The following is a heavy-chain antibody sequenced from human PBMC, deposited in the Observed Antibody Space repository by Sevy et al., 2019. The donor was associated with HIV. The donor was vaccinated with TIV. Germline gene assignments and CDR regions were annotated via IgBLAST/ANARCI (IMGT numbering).Heavy chain of an antibody. V-gene: IGHV3-30-3*01. CDR3: ARPRANYVDHYFFYAMDV. D-gene: IGHD4-17*01. CDR1: GFAFSNYYA. Sequence: GGSLRLSCAASGFAFSNYYAMHWVRQAPGKGLEWVALISYDGSDTYYADSVKGRFTVSRDNFKNTLFLQMNSLTTEDTAVYYWARPRANYVDHYFFYAMDVWAQGTTVTVSS. CDR2: ISYDGSDT. J-gene: IGHJ6*02.